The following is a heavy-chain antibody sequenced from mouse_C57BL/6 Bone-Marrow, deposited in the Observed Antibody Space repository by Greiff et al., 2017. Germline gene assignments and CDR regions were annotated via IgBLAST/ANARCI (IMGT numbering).Heavy chain of an antibody. Sequence: VQGVESGPGLVAPSQCLSITCTVSGFSLTSYGVDWVRQPPGKGLVWLGVIWGGGSTNYNSAPMSRLSISKDNSKSQVFLKMNSLKTDDTAMYYCAKQVYSNYPAWFAYWGQGTLVTVSA. D-gene: IGHD2-5*01. V-gene: IGHV2-9*01. J-gene: IGHJ3*01. CDR2: IWGGGST. CDR3: AKQVYSNYPAWFAY. CDR1: GFSLTSYG.